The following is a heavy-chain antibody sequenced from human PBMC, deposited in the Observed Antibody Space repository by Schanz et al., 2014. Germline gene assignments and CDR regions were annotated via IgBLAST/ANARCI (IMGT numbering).Heavy chain of an antibody. D-gene: IGHD3-22*01. V-gene: IGHV3-23*01. Sequence: EVQLLESGGGLVQPGGSLRLSCAGSGFTFSIYGMSWVRQAPGKGLEWVSRMIGSGSSVFYADSVKGRFTISRDNLKNTVYLQMNSLRAGDTAVYYCAKDGRLPYYGTGSDFDYWGQGTLVDVSS. CDR2: MIGSGSSV. CDR1: GFTFSIYG. CDR3: AKDGRLPYYGTGSDFDY. J-gene: IGHJ4*02.